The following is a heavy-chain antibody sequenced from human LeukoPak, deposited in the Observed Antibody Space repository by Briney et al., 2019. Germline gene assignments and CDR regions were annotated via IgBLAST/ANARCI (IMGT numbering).Heavy chain of an antibody. Sequence: SETLSLTCTVSGGAISTYYWNWIRQPPGKGLEWIGYIYHSGSTNYNPSLQSRVTISVDTSRNQFSLNLNSVTAADTAVYYCARGGAARLHFQNWGQGTLVTVSS. D-gene: IGHD6-6*01. J-gene: IGHJ1*01. V-gene: IGHV4-59*01. CDR3: ARGGAARLHFQN. CDR1: GGAISTYY. CDR2: IYHSGST.